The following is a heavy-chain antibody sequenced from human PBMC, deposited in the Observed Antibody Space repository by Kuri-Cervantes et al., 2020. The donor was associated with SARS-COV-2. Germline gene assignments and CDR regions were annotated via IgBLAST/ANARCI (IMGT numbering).Heavy chain of an antibody. V-gene: IGHV3-23*01. CDR3: AKDSSTMIAAAGDN. Sequence: GESLKISCAASGFTFSSYAMSWVRQAPGKGLEWVSAISGSGGSTYYADPVKGRFTISRDNSKNTLYLQMNSLRAEDTAVYYCAKDSSTMIAAAGDNWGQGTLVTVSS. CDR2: ISGSGGST. CDR1: GFTFSSYA. D-gene: IGHD6-13*01. J-gene: IGHJ4*02.